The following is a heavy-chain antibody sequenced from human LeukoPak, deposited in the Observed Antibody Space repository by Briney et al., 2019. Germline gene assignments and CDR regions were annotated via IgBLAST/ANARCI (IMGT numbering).Heavy chain of an antibody. D-gene: IGHD3-22*01. CDR2: IGSGGSSM. Sequence: GGSLRLSCAASGFTFSSYEMNWVRQAPAKGLERVSYIGSGGSSMYYADSVKGRFSISRDNANNLLYLQMNSLRAEDTAVYYCARDSFSDSSGSYAFDIWGQGTMVTVSS. V-gene: IGHV3-48*03. CDR3: ARDSFSDSSGSYAFDI. J-gene: IGHJ3*02. CDR1: GFTFSSYE.